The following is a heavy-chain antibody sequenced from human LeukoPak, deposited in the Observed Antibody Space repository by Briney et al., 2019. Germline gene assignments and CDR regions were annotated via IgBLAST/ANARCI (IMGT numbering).Heavy chain of an antibody. Sequence: HPGGSLALSCAASGFTFSSYAMHWVRQAPGKGLEWVAVISYDGSNKYYADSVKGRFTISRDNSKNTLYLQMNSLRADDTAVYYCARALGPKVLLWFGESHGWFDPWGQGTLVTVSS. CDR2: ISYDGSNK. J-gene: IGHJ5*02. D-gene: IGHD3-10*01. CDR3: ARALGPKVLLWFGESHGWFDP. V-gene: IGHV3-30*04. CDR1: GFTFSSYA.